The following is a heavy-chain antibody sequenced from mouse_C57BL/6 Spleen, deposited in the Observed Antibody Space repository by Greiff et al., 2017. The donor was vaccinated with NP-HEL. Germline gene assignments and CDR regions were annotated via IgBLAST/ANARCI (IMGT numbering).Heavy chain of an antibody. CDR1: GFTFSDYG. J-gene: IGHJ2*01. V-gene: IGHV5-17*01. CDR2: ISSGSSTI. CDR3: AKDGLYDCNDGFFDY. D-gene: IGHD2-3*01. Sequence: EVHLVESGGGLVKPGGSLKLSCAASGFTFSDYGMHWVRQAPEKGLEWVAYISSGSSTIYYADTVKGRFTISRDNAKNTLFLQMTSLRSEDTAMYYIAKDGLYDCNDGFFDYWGQGTTLTVSS.